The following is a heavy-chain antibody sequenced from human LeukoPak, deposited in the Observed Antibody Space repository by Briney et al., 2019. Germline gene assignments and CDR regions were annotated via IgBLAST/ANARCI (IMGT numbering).Heavy chain of an antibody. CDR3: ARSQQWLARGDYFDY. D-gene: IGHD6-19*01. J-gene: IGHJ4*02. CDR2: ISAYNGNT. CDR1: GYTFTSHG. V-gene: IGHV1-18*01. Sequence: VASVKVSCKASGYTFTSHGISWVRQAPGQGLEWMGWISAYNGNTNYAQKLQGRVTMTTDTSTSTAYMELRSLRSDDTAVYYCARSQQWLARGDYFDYWGQGTLVTVSS.